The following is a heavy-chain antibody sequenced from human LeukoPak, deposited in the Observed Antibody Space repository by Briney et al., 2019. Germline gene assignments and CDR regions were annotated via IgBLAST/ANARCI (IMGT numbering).Heavy chain of an antibody. V-gene: IGHV3-48*01. CDR1: GFTFSSYS. CDR3: ARDGSRQAYSSGYYYVCDY. Sequence: GGSLRLSCAASGFTFSSYSMNWVRQAPGKGLEWVSYISSSSSTIYYADSVKGRFTISRDNAKNSLYLQMNSLRAEDTAVYYCARDGSRQAYSSGYYYVCDYWGQGTLVTVSS. J-gene: IGHJ4*02. D-gene: IGHD3-22*01. CDR2: ISSSSSTI.